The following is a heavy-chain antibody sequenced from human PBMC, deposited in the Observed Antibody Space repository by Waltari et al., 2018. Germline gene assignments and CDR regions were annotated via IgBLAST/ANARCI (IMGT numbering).Heavy chain of an antibody. J-gene: IGHJ3*01. D-gene: IGHD5-12*01. CDR2: LSYGGTT. Sequence: GWNRQPPEQGLEWIVMLSYGGTTYISPSLKSRVTLSRDTSRNQLCLELGSVTATDTAMYYCATYIGASVGTAAFDVWGQGTMVNVSS. CDR3: ATYIGASVGTAAFDV. V-gene: IGHV4-39*01.